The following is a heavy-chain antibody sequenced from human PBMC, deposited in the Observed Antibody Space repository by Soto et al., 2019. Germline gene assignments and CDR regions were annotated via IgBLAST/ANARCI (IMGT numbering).Heavy chain of an antibody. Sequence: QVQLQESGPGLVKPSQTLSLTCTVSGGSISSGGYYWTWIRQHAGKGLEWIGYIYSSGSTYYNPSLKSRATISAETTKNQFSLKLTSVTAADTAMYYCARDIPTRVTQFVFDIWGQGTVVAVSS. D-gene: IGHD2-21*01. CDR3: ARDIPTRVTQFVFDI. V-gene: IGHV4-31*03. CDR2: IYSSGST. CDR1: GGSISSGGYY. J-gene: IGHJ3*02.